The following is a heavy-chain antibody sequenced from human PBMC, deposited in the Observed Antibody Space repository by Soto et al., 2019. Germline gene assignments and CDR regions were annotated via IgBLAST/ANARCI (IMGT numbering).Heavy chain of an antibody. V-gene: IGHV4-61*01. Sequence: SENLSLTCTVSGGSVSSGSYYWSWIRQPPGKGLEWFGYIYYSGSTTYNPSLKSRVTISVDTSKNQFSLKLNSVTAADTAAYYCARGNYYDRDYYYYMVVWGKGSTGSVSS. CDR1: GGSVSSGSYY. CDR3: ARGNYYDRDYYYYMVV. D-gene: IGHD3-22*01. J-gene: IGHJ6*03. CDR2: IYYSGST.